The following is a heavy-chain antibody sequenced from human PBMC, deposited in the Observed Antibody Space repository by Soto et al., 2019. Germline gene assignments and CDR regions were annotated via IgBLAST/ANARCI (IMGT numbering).Heavy chain of an antibody. J-gene: IGHJ6*02. D-gene: IGHD2-2*01. CDR1: GGTFSSYA. Sequence: SVKVSCKASGGTFSSYAISWVRQAPGQGLEWMGGIIPIFGTANYAQKFQGRVTITADESTSTAYMELSSLRSEDTAVYYCARAWERYSRSTSCHRGAFYDYGMDAWGPGTTVTVPS. CDR2: IIPIFGTA. CDR3: ARAWERYSRSTSCHRGAFYDYGMDA. V-gene: IGHV1-69*13.